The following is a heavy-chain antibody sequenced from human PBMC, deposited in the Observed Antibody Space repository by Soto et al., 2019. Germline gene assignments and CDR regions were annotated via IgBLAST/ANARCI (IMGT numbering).Heavy chain of an antibody. D-gene: IGHD3-16*02. CDR2: ISTSGGRP. J-gene: IGHJ4*02. CDR3: AKDPDRYDYVWGTYRYIDH. Sequence: EVQLLESGGGLVQPGGSLRLSCTASGITFSNYAKSWVRQAPRKGLEWVSSISTSGGRPYYADSVKGRFTISRDNSKNTLYLQMNSLRVEDTAVYYCAKDPDRYDYVWGTYRYIDHWGQGTLVTVSS. V-gene: IGHV3-23*01. CDR1: GITFSNYA.